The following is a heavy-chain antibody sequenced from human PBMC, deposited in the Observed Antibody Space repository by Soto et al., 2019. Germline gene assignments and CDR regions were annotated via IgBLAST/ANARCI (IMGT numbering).Heavy chain of an antibody. CDR1: GFTFSSYG. D-gene: IGHD4-17*01. CDR2: IWYDGSNK. V-gene: IGHV3-33*01. J-gene: IGHJ4*02. CDR3: AREPYDDYGDDYFDY. Sequence: QVQLVESGGGVVQPGRSLRLSCAASGFTFSSYGMHWVRQAPGKGLEWVAVIWYDGSNKYYADSVKGRFTISRDNSKNTLYLQRNSLRAADTGVYYCAREPYDDYGDDYFDYWGQGALVTVSS.